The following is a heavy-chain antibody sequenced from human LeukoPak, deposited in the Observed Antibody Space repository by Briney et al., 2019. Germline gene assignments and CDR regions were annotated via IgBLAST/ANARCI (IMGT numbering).Heavy chain of an antibody. CDR2: INHSGST. V-gene: IGHV4-34*01. Sequence: SETLSLTCAVYGGSFSGYYWSWIRQPPGKGLEWIGEINHSGSTNYNPSLKSRVTISVDTSKNQFSLKLSSVTAADTAVYYCARAGFGATITSEYWSQGTLVTVSS. J-gene: IGHJ4*02. CDR1: GGSFSGYY. D-gene: IGHD5-24*01. CDR3: ARAGFGATITSEY.